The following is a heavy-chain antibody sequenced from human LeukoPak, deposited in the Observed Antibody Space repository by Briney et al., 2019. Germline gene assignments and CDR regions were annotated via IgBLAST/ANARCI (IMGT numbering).Heavy chain of an antibody. CDR2: VNLQGST. CDR3: AREGGPYRPLDY. V-gene: IGHV4-4*02. Sequence: SETLSLTCGVSGGSISNTNWWTWVRQPPGKGLEWIGEVNLQGSTNYNPSLKRRVAISVDKSENHISLKLTSVTTADTAVYYCAREGGPYRPLDYSGQGTLVTVAS. CDR1: GGSISNTNW. J-gene: IGHJ4*02.